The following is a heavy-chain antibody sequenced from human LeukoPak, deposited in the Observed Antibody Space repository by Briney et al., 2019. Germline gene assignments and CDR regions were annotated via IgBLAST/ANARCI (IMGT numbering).Heavy chain of an antibody. J-gene: IGHJ4*02. CDR1: GGSISSYY. Sequence: SETLSLTCTVSGGSISSYYWSWIRQPPGGGLEWIGYIYSSGTTNYNPSLKSRVTISVDTSKSQFSLKLSSVTAADTAVYYCARGPTKNYFDSWGQGTVVTVSS. V-gene: IGHV4-59*01. CDR2: IYSSGTT. CDR3: ARGPTKNYFDS.